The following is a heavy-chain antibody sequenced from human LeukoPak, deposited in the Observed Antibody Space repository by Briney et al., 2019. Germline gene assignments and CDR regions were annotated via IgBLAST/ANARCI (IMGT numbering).Heavy chain of an antibody. Sequence: SVKVSCKASGGTFSSYAISWVRQAPGQGLEWMGGIIPIFGTANYAQKFQGRVTITADESTSTAYMELSSLRSEDTAVHYCARGGTIFGVATFDYWGQGTLVTVSS. CDR1: GGTFSSYA. D-gene: IGHD3-3*01. CDR2: IIPIFGTA. CDR3: ARGGTIFGVATFDY. V-gene: IGHV1-69*13. J-gene: IGHJ4*02.